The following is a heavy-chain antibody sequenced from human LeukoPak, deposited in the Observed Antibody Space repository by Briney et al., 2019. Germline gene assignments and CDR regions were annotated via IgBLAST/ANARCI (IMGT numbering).Heavy chain of an antibody. CDR3: ARTSGYLLH. Sequence: SETLSLTCTVSGGSISSSSYYWGWIRQPPGKGLEWIGSIYYSGSTYYNPSLKSRVTISMDTSKNQFSLQLNSVTAADTAVYYCARTSGYLLHWGQGTLVTVSS. D-gene: IGHD3-22*01. V-gene: IGHV4-39*07. CDR1: GGSISSSSYY. CDR2: IYYSGST. J-gene: IGHJ4*02.